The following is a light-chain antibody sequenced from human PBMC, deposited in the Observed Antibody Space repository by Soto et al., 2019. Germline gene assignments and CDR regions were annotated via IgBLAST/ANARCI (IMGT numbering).Light chain of an antibody. Sequence: QSVLTQPASVSESPGQSITISCTGTSSDVGGYNYVSWYQQHPGKAPKLMIYDVSNRPSGISNRFSGSKSGNTASLTISGLQAEDEADYYCSSYTSSSTLVFGGGTKLTDL. CDR2: DVS. V-gene: IGLV2-14*01. CDR1: SSDVGGYNY. CDR3: SSYTSSSTLV. J-gene: IGLJ2*01.